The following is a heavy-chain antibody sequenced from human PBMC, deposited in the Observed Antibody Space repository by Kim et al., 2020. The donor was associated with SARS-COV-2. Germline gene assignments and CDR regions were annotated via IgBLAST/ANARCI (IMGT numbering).Heavy chain of an antibody. V-gene: IGHV7-4-1*02. D-gene: IGHD6-13*01. J-gene: IGHJ2*01. CDR3: ATRYSTSYFDL. Sequence: ASVKVSCKPSGYIFTSIAMHWVRQAPGQGLEWMGWMNTNTGNPTYAQGFTGRFVFSVDTSVSTAYLQISSLRTEDTAVYYCATRYSTSYFDLWGRGTLVT. CDR1: GYIFTSIA. CDR2: MNTNTGNP.